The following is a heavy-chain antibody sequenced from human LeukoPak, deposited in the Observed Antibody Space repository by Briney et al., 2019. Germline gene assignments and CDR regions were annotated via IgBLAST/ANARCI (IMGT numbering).Heavy chain of an antibody. D-gene: IGHD3-22*01. CDR2: INPSGGST. V-gene: IGHV1-46*01. CDR3: ARDRGYDSSGCPGGYFDY. J-gene: IGHJ4*02. CDR1: GYTFTSYY. Sequence: ASVKVSCKASGYTFTSYYMHWVRQAPGQGPEWMGIINPSGGSTSYAQKFQGRVTMTRDMSTSTVYMELSSLRSEDTAVYYCARDRGYDSSGCPGGYFDYWGQGTLVTVSS.